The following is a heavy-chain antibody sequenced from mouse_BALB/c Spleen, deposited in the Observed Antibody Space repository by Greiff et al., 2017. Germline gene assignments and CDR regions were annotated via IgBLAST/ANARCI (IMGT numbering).Heavy chain of an antibody. J-gene: IGHJ4*01. Sequence: VQLQQSGAELVRPGSSVKISCKASGYAFSSYWMNWVKQRPGQGLEWIGQIYPGDGDTNYNGKFKGKATLTADKSSSTAYMQLSSLTSEDSAVYFCARWDYGYAMDYWGQGTSGTVSS. CDR3: ARWDYGYAMDY. D-gene: IGHD1-1*01. CDR2: IYPGDGDT. CDR1: GYAFSSYW. V-gene: IGHV1-80*01.